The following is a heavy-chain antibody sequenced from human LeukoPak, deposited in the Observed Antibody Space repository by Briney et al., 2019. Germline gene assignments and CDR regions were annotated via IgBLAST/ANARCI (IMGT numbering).Heavy chain of an antibody. CDR2: IYSGGST. D-gene: IGHD6-19*01. V-gene: IGHV3-53*01. CDR1: GFTFSSYA. J-gene: IGHJ4*02. Sequence: GGSLRLSCAASGFTFSSYAMSWVRQAPGKGLEWVSVIYSGGSTYYADSVKGRFTISRDNSKSTLYLQMNSLRAEDTAVYYCARVSIAVAGTGGYYFDYWGQGTLVTVSS. CDR3: ARVSIAVAGTGGYYFDY.